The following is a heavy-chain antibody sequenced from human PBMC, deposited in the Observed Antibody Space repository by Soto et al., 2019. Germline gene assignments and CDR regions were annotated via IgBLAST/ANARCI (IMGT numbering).Heavy chain of an antibody. V-gene: IGHV1-2*04. D-gene: IGHD5-12*01. CDR1: GDSFNDYY. CDR2: INDNCGVT. Sequence: QVQLVQSGAEVRKPGASVTVSCRSSGDSFNDYYILWVRQAPGQGLEWMGWINDNCGVTKYAQKFQGWVSMNRDTSIRTVYMQLSRLRSDDTAVYYCARESGGATATLDYYYFYMDVWGTGTTVTVSS. J-gene: IGHJ6*03. CDR3: ARESGGATATLDYYYFYMDV.